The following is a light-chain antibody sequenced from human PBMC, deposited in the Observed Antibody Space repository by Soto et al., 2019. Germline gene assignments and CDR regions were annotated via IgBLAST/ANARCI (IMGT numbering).Light chain of an antibody. CDR1: QSISSY. CDR2: AAS. CDR3: QHYGYSQST. J-gene: IGKJ1*01. V-gene: IGKV1-39*01. Sequence: TQLTQSPSSRAPSVVDTVRITFLASQSISSYLNWYQQKPGKAPKLLIYAASSLQSGVPSRFSGSGSGTEFTLTITRLEPQDSAVYLCQHYGYSQSTFGQGTKVDIK.